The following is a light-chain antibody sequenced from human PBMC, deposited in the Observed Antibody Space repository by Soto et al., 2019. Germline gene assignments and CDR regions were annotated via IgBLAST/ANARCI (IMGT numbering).Light chain of an antibody. Sequence: QSALTQPPPVSGSPGQSVTISCTVTSSDVGDYEHVSWYQQAPGTAPKLIIFDVTNRPSGVPDRFSGSKSGNTPSLTIFGLQAEDEADYYCSLYTSSSTWVFGGGTKLTVL. V-gene: IGLV2-18*01. J-gene: IGLJ3*02. CDR3: SLYTSSSTWV. CDR2: DVT. CDR1: SSDVGDYEH.